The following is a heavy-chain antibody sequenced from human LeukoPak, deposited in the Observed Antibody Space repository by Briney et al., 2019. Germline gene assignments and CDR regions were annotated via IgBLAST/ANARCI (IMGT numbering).Heavy chain of an antibody. D-gene: IGHD2-15*01. CDR3: ASGFCSGGSCYSVYFQH. V-gene: IGHV3-53*01. Sequence: GGSLRLSCAASGLTVSSNYMSWVRQAPGKGLEWVSVIYSGGNTYYADSVKGRFTISRDNSKNTLYLQMNSLRAEDTAVYYCASGFCSGGSCYSVYFQHWGQGTLVTVSS. J-gene: IGHJ1*01. CDR2: IYSGGNT. CDR1: GLTVSSNY.